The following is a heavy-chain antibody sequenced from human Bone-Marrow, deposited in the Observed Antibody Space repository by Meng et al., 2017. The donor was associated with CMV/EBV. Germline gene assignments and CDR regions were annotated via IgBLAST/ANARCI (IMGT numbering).Heavy chain of an antibody. CDR2: IYWNADR. V-gene: IGHV2-5*01. CDR1: GFSLSTSGVG. D-gene: IGHD3-3*01. CDR3: AHRRADDFWSGGKDPFDI. Sequence: SGPTLVKPTQTLTLTCTFSGFSLSTSGVGVGWIRQPPGKALEWLAVIYWNADRRYSPSLKRRLTITKDTSKNQVVLTMTNMDPVDTATYYCAHRRADDFWSGGKDPFDIWGQGTMVTVSS. J-gene: IGHJ3*02.